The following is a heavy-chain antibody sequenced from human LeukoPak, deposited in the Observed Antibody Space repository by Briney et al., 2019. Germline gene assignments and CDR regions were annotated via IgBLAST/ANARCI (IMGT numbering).Heavy chain of an antibody. CDR2: ISSSSSYI. J-gene: IGHJ4*02. Sequence: GGSLRLSCAASGFTFSSYSMNWVRQAPGKGLEWVSSISSSSSYIYYADSVKGRFTISRDNAKNSLYLQMNSLRAEDTAVYYCAREPSDYCSSTSCYTKAFDYWGQGTLVTVSS. D-gene: IGHD2-2*02. CDR1: GFTFSSYS. CDR3: AREPSDYCSSTSCYTKAFDY. V-gene: IGHV3-21*01.